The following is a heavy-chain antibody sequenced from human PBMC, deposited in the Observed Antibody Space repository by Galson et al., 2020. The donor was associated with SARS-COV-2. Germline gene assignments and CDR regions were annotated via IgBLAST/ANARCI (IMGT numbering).Heavy chain of an antibody. J-gene: IGHJ3*02. Sequence: SQTLSLTCAVSGGSFRGYYWSWIRQPPGKGLEWIGEINHSGSTNYNPSLKSRVTISVDTSKNQFSLKLSSVTAADTAVYYCARGLIAAAAGDAFDIWGQGTMVTVSS. CDR1: GGSFRGYY. CDR2: INHSGST. CDR3: ARGLIAAAAGDAFDI. V-gene: IGHV4-34*01. D-gene: IGHD6-13*01.